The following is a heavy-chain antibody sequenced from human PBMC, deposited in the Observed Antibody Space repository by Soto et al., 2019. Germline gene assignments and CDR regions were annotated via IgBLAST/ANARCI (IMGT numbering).Heavy chain of an antibody. CDR2: IRWNSGSI. CDR1: GFXCDDYG. J-gene: IGHJ6*02. V-gene: IGHV3-9*01. Sequence: XLRLCCAASGFXCDDYGMHWVRQAPGKCLECVSGIRWNSGSIGYADSVKGRFTISRDNAKNSLYMQMNSLRTEDTALYYCAKDADVWGQGTTGTVSS. CDR3: AKDADV.